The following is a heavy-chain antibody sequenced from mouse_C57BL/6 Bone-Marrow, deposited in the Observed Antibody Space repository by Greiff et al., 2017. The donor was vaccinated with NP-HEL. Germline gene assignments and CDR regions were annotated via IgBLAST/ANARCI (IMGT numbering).Heavy chain of an antibody. D-gene: IGHD2-4*01. CDR1: GFSLTSYG. CDR2: IWSGGST. Sequence: QVQLQQSGPGLVQPSQSLSITCTVSGFSLTSYGVHWVRQSPGKGLEWLGVIWSGGSTDYNAAFISRLSISKDNSKSQVFFKMNSLQADDTAIYYCARNKIYYDYDGNYYAMDYWGQGTSVTVSS. CDR3: ARNKIYYDYDGNYYAMDY. V-gene: IGHV2-2*01. J-gene: IGHJ4*01.